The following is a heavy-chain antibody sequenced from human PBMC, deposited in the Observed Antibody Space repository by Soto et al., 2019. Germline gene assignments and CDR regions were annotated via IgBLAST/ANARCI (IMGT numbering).Heavy chain of an antibody. CDR3: AKVTSVTPYYYYGMDV. Sequence: QVQLVESGGGVVQPGRSLRLSCAASGFTFSSYGMHWVRQAPGKGLEWVAVISYDGSNKYYADSVKGRFTISRDNSKNTLYLQMNSLRAEDTAVYYCAKVTSVTPYYYYGMDVW. CDR2: ISYDGSNK. J-gene: IGHJ6*01. CDR1: GFTFSSYG. D-gene: IGHD4-4*01. V-gene: IGHV3-30*18.